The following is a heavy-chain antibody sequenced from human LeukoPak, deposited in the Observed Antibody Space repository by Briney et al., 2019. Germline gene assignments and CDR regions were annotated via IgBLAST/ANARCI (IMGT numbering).Heavy chain of an antibody. D-gene: IGHD3-9*01. CDR3: ASGVSTALRSFDWFPNYFDY. CDR2: ISYDGSNK. CDR1: GFTFSSYA. Sequence: GGSLRLSCAASGFTFSSYAMHWVRQAPGKGLEWVAVISYDGSNKYYADSVKGRFTISRDNSKNTLYLQMNSLRAEDTAVYYCASGVSTALRSFDWFPNYFDYWGQGTLVTVSS. J-gene: IGHJ4*02. V-gene: IGHV3-30-3*01.